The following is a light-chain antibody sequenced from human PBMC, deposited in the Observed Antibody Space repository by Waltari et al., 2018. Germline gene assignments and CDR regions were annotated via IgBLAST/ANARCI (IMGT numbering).Light chain of an antibody. CDR2: EAS. J-gene: IGKJ1*01. CDR3: QNHERLPAT. Sequence: IVLTQSPGTLSLSPGERPTLSCRASQSICRYLVWYQQKPGQPPRLLIYEASRRATGIPDRFSGSGSGTDFSLTISRLEPEDFGVYYCQNHERLPATFGQGTRVEI. CDR1: QSICRY. V-gene: IGKV3-20*01.